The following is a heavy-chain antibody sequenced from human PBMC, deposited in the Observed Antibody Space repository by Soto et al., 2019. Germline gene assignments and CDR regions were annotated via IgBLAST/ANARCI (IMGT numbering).Heavy chain of an antibody. CDR1: GGSISSSSYY. Sequence: QLQLQESGPGLVKPSETLSLTCTVSGGSISSSSYYWGWIRQPPGKGLEWIGSIYYSGSTYYNPSLKSRVTISVDTSKNQFSLKLSSVTAADTAVYYCARLYGSGSYYTGGWCDPWGQGTLVTVSS. CDR2: IYYSGST. J-gene: IGHJ5*02. D-gene: IGHD3-10*01. CDR3: ARLYGSGSYYTGGWCDP. V-gene: IGHV4-39*01.